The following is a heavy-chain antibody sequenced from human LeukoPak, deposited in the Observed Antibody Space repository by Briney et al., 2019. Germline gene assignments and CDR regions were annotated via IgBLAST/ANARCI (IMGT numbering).Heavy chain of an antibody. CDR3: ARDIVGAAAQTDY. CDR1: GFTFSTYS. D-gene: IGHD6-13*01. V-gene: IGHV3-21*01. J-gene: IGHJ4*02. Sequence: GGSLRLSCAASGFTFSTYSMNWVRQAPGKGLEWVSSISSSSSYIYYADSVKGRFTISRDNAKNSLYLQMNSLRAEDTAVYYCARDIVGAAAQTDYWGQGTLVTVSS. CDR2: ISSSSSYI.